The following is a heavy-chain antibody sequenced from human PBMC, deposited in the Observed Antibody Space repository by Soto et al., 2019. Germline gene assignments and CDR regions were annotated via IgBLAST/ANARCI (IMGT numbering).Heavy chain of an antibody. D-gene: IGHD1-26*01. Sequence: QVQLVQSGAEVKKPGSSVKVSCKASGGTFSSYSINWVRHAPGQGLEWMGEFIPIFGTANYAQKFQGRVTITADESTTTAYMELSSLRSEDTGVYYCARDGGRHSGGMDYWGQGTLVTVSS. CDR3: ARDGGRHSGGMDY. CDR2: FIPIFGTA. J-gene: IGHJ4*02. V-gene: IGHV1-69*01. CDR1: GGTFSSYS.